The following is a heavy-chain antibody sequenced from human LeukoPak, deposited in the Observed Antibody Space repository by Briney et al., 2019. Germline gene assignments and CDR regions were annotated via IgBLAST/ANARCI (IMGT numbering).Heavy chain of an antibody. V-gene: IGHV1-2*02. J-gene: IGHJ4*02. CDR1: GYTFTSYY. D-gene: IGHD6-13*01. CDR2: INPNSGGT. CDR3: ARGGFRPYSSSRPNDY. Sequence: ASVKVSCKASGYTFTSYYMHWVRQAPGQGLEWMGWINPNSGGTNYAQKFQGRVTMTRDTSISTAYMELSRLRSDDTAVYYCARGGFRPYSSSRPNDYWGQGTLVTVSS.